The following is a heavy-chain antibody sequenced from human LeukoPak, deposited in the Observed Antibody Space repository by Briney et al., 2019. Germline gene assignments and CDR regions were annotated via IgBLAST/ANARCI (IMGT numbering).Heavy chain of an antibody. V-gene: IGHV3-7*01. CDR1: GSTFGNYW. Sequence: PGGSLRLSCAASGSTFGNYWMTWVRQAPGKGLEWVAYIKQDGSESNYVASVKGRFTISRDNAKNSLYLQMNSLRAEDTAVYYCSREYRVGPYYWYNGMDVWGQGTTVAVSS. CDR2: IKQDGSES. D-gene: IGHD5/OR15-5a*01. J-gene: IGHJ6*02. CDR3: SREYRVGPYYWYNGMDV.